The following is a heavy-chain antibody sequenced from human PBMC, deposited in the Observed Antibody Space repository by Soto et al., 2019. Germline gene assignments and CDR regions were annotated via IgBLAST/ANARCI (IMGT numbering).Heavy chain of an antibody. CDR1: GDVFRSYG. V-gene: IGHV1-69*13. CDR3: ARVRCFNGLCHTADYGMDV. Sequence: SVKVSCKASGDVFRSYGINWVRQAPGLGLEWMGGIIPISGTTNYAQKFQGRVAITADESTDTVYMELSRLRSEDTAVYFCARVRCFNGLCHTADYGMDVWGQGTTVTVS. J-gene: IGHJ6*02. CDR2: IIPISGTT. D-gene: IGHD2-8*01.